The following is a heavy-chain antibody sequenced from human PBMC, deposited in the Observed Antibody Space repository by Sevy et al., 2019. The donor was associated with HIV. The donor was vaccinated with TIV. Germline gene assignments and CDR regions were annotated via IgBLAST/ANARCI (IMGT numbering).Heavy chain of an antibody. CDR2: ISYDGSNK. J-gene: IGHJ4*02. CDR3: AKGGGHCISTSCYHFDY. Sequence: GGFLRLSCAASGFTFSSYGMHWVRQAPGKGLEWVAVISYDGSNKYYADSVKGRFTLSRDNSKNTLYLQTNSLRAEDTAMYYCAKGGGHCISTSCYHFDYWGQGTLVTVSS. V-gene: IGHV3-30*18. D-gene: IGHD2-2*01. CDR1: GFTFSSYG.